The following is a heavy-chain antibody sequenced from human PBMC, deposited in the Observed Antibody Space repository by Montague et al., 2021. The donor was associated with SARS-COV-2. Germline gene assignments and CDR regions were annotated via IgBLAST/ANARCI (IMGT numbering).Heavy chain of an antibody. Sequence: SETLSLTCAVYGGSFSGYYWSWIRQPPGKGLEWIGEINHSGSTNYNPSLMSRVTISVDTSKNQFSLKLSSVTAADTAVYYCARGRTVTTFYYYYGMDVWGLGTTVTVSS. CDR3: ARGRTVTTFYYYYGMDV. V-gene: IGHV4-34*01. CDR2: INHSGST. D-gene: IGHD4-17*01. J-gene: IGHJ6*02. CDR1: GGSFSGYY.